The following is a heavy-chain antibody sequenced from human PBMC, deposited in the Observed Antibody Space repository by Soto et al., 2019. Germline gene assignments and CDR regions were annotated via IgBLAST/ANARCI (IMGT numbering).Heavy chain of an antibody. CDR3: ARGTMVRGGHVDY. V-gene: IGHV4-30-4*01. Sequence: PSETLSLTCTVSGGSISSGDYYWSWIRPPPGKGLEWIGYIYYSGSTYYNPSLKSRVTISVDTSKNQFSLKLSSVTAADTAVYYCARGTMVRGGHVDYWGQGTLVTVSS. J-gene: IGHJ4*02. D-gene: IGHD3-10*01. CDR2: IYYSGST. CDR1: GGSISSGDYY.